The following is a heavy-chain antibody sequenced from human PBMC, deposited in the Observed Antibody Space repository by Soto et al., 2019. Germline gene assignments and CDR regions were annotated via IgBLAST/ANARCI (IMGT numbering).Heavy chain of an antibody. CDR2: ISAYNGNT. D-gene: IGHD3-3*01. CDR3: SRGHRFLELPPRFDA. Sequence: QVQLVQSGAEVKKPGASVKVSCKASGYTFTSYGISWVRQAPGQGLEWMGWISAYNGNTNYAQKLQGRVTMTTDPSPSTAYMELRSLRSDDTAVYYCSRGHRFLELPPRFDAWGQGTLVTVSS. CDR1: GYTFTSYG. V-gene: IGHV1-18*04. J-gene: IGHJ5*02.